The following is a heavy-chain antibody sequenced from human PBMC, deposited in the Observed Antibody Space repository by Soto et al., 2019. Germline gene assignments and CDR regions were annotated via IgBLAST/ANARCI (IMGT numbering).Heavy chain of an antibody. CDR3: AGEVGGTGLQF. CDR2: IIPMFGIV. CDR1: GGNFNNYG. Sequence: QVQLVQSGTEARKPGSSVKVSCETSGGNFNNYGFNWVRQVPGQRLEWMGGIIPMFGIVKVGQIFQPRVALTADQSTGKPYMEPTRLIPADTAFYYCAGEVGGTGLQFWGQGTLVIVSS. J-gene: IGHJ4*02. D-gene: IGHD3-16*01. V-gene: IGHV1-69*12.